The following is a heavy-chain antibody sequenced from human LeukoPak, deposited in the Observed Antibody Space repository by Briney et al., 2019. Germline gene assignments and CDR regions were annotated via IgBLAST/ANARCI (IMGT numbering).Heavy chain of an antibody. CDR1: GYTFTSYD. D-gene: IGHD2-2*01. CDR3: ARGGSPIFYYYIDV. Sequence: ASVKVSCKASGYTFTSYDINWVRQATGQGLEWMGWMNPNSGGTNYAQQFQGRVTMTRDTSITTAYMELSRLRSDDTAIYYCARGGSPIFYYYIDVWGKGTTVTISS. CDR2: MNPNSGGT. J-gene: IGHJ6*03. V-gene: IGHV1-2*02.